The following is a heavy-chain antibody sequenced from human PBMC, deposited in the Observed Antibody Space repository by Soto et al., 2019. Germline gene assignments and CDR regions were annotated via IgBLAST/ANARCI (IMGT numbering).Heavy chain of an antibody. D-gene: IGHD5-12*01. CDR2: IRGNGDPP. Sequence: GGSLRLSCSASGFTFSSYAMHWVRQAPGKGLEYVSGIRGNGDPPFYADSVKGRFIISRDNSKNTLFLQMSSLSADDTAVYYCVKSRGGNNFEFLDWGEGALVTVSS. J-gene: IGHJ4*02. V-gene: IGHV3-64D*06. CDR3: VKSRGGNNFEFLD. CDR1: GFTFSSYA.